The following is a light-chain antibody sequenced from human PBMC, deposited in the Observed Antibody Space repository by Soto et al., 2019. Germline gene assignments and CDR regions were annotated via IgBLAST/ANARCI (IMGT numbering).Light chain of an antibody. J-gene: IGLJ3*02. V-gene: IGLV2-14*01. CDR2: EVS. CDR1: SSDVGGYNY. CDR3: NSYTRSSTRV. Sequence: QSALTQPASGSGSPGQSITISCTGTSSDVGGYNYVSWYQQHPGKAPKVMIYEVSNRPSGVSNRFSGSKSGNTASLTISGLQAEDEADYYCNSYTRSSTRVFGGGTKVTVL.